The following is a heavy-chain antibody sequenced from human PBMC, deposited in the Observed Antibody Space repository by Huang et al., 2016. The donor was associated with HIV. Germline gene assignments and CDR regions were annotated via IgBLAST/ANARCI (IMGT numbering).Heavy chain of an antibody. Sequence: QVQLQESGPGLVKPSETLSLTCTVSGVSISSYYWSWIRQPPGKGLEWIGYIYYSGSTTYNPSLKSRVTISVDTSKNQFSLKLGSVTAADTAEYYCARGMSPNTYYYGMDVWGQGTTVTVSS. CDR1: GVSISSYY. CDR2: IYYSGST. CDR3: ARGMSPNTYYYGMDV. V-gene: IGHV4-59*01. D-gene: IGHD2-8*01. J-gene: IGHJ6*02.